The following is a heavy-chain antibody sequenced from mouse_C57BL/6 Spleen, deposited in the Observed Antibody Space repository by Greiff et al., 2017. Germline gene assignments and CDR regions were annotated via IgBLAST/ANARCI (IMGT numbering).Heavy chain of an antibody. V-gene: IGHV1-72*01. D-gene: IGHD1-1*01. CDR2: FEPNSGGT. CDR1: GYTFTSYW. J-gene: IGHJ3*01. CDR3: ARNYYGSSYGFAY. Sequence: VQLQQPGAELVKPGASVKLSCRASGYTFTSYWMHWVKQRPGRGLEWIGRFEPNSGGTQYNEKFKSKATLTVDKPSSTAYRQLSSLTSEDSAVYYCARNYYGSSYGFAYWGQGTLVTVS.